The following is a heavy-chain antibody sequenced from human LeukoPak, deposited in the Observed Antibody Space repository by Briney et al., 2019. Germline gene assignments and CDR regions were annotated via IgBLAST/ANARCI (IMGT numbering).Heavy chain of an antibody. Sequence: PSQTLSLTCTVSGGSISSGDYYWSWIRQPPGKGLEWIGYIYYSGSTYYNPSLKSRVTISVDTSKNQFPLKLSSVTAADTAVYYCARRSSSSGSGFDYWGQGTLVTVSS. V-gene: IGHV4-30-4*01. D-gene: IGHD6-6*01. CDR1: GGSISSGDYY. J-gene: IGHJ4*02. CDR2: IYYSGST. CDR3: ARRSSSSGSGFDY.